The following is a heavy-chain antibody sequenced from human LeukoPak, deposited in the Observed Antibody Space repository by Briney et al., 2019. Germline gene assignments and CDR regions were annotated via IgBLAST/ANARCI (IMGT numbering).Heavy chain of an antibody. Sequence: GGSLRLSCAASGFTFSSYGMHWVRQAPGKGLEWVSVISGSGLTTYYADSVKGRFTISRDNSKNTLYLQINSLRAEDTAVYYCAGILGNLNWFDPWGQGTLVTVSS. V-gene: IGHV3-23*01. CDR3: AGILGNLNWFDP. D-gene: IGHD1-14*01. CDR2: ISGSGLTT. CDR1: GFTFSSYG. J-gene: IGHJ5*02.